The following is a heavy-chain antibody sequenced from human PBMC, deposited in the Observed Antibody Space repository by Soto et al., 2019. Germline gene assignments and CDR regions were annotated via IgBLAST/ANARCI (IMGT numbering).Heavy chain of an antibody. CDR3: GVVVVPAAIKYYGMDV. Sequence: ESGGGLVKPGGSLRLSCAASGFTFSDYYMSWIRQAPGKGLEWVSYISSSGSTIYYADSVKGRFTISRDNAKNSLYLQMNSLRAEDTAVYYCGVVVVPAAIKYYGMDVWGQGTTVTVSS. D-gene: IGHD2-2*02. J-gene: IGHJ6*02. CDR2: ISSSGSTI. CDR1: GFTFSDYY. V-gene: IGHV3-11*01.